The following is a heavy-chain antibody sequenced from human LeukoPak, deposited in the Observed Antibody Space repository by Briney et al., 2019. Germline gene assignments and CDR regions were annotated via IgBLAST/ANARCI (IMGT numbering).Heavy chain of an antibody. CDR1: GFTFSTYG. CDR2: IRNDGTIK. Sequence: GGSLRLSCAASGFTFSTYGMHWVRQAPGKGLEWVAFIRNDGTIKYYADSVKGRFTISRDNSKNTLYLQMNSLRAEDTAVYYRAKTGSSSWGYFDYWGQGTLVTVSS. V-gene: IGHV3-30*02. CDR3: AKTGSSSWGYFDY. D-gene: IGHD6-13*01. J-gene: IGHJ4*02.